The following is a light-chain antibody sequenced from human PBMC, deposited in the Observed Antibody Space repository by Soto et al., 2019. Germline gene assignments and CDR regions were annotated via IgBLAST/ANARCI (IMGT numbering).Light chain of an antibody. CDR2: DVS. Sequence: QSVLAQPASVSGSPGQSITISCTGTSSDVGGYNYVSWYQQHPGKAPKLMIYDVSNRPSGVSYRFSGSKSGDTASLTISGLQAEDDADYYCSSYTSSAPFYVFGTGTKVTV. CDR1: SSDVGGYNY. CDR3: SSYTSSAPFYV. V-gene: IGLV2-14*01. J-gene: IGLJ1*01.